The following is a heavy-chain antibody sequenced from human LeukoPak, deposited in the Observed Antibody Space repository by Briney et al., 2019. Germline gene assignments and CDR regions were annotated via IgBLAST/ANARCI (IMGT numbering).Heavy chain of an antibody. J-gene: IGHJ6*03. CDR3: AKDPNPYYYYYYMDV. D-gene: IGHD1-14*01. CDR1: GLTFSSYA. CDR2: ISGSGGST. V-gene: IGHV3-23*01. Sequence: GESLKISCAASGLTFSSYAMSWVRQAPGKGLEWVSAISGSGGSTYYADSVKGRFTISRDNSKNTLYLQMNSLRAEDTAVYYCAKDPNPYYYYYYMDVWGKGTTVTVSS.